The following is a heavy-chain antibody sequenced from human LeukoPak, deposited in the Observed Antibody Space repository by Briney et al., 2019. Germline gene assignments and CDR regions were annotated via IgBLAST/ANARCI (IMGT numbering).Heavy chain of an antibody. CDR3: ASHRASRDRRSGLDY. D-gene: IGHD5-24*01. J-gene: IGHJ4*02. V-gene: IGHV3-7*01. CDR1: GFTFSSYW. Sequence: GGSLRLSCAASGFTFSSYWMSWVRQAPGKGLEWVANTKQDGSEKYYVDSVKGRFTTSRDNAKNSLYLQMNSLRAEDTAVYYCASHRASRDRRSGLDYWGQGTLVTVSS. CDR2: TKQDGSEK.